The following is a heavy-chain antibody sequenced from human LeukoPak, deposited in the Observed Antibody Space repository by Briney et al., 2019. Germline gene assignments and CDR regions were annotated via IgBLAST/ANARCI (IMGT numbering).Heavy chain of an antibody. Sequence: GEALKISFQGAGYSFTSYWIGWVRPMPGKGRAWMGIIYPGDSDTRYSPSFQGQVTISADKSISTAYLQWSSLKASDTAMYYCARPPQAYCGGDCYNNAFDIWGQGTMVTVSS. CDR2: IYPGDSDT. J-gene: IGHJ3*02. CDR3: ARPPQAYCGGDCYNNAFDI. CDR1: GYSFTSYW. D-gene: IGHD2-21*02. V-gene: IGHV5-51*01.